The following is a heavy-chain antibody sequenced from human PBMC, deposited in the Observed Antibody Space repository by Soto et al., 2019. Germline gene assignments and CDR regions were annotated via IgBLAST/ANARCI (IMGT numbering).Heavy chain of an antibody. Sequence: QVQLQESGPGLVKPSETLSLTCTVSGGSISSYYWSWIRQPPGKGLEWIGYICYSGSTNYNPSLMSRVTISVDTSKNQFSLKLSSVTAADTAVYYCARPAGDAFDIWGQGTMVTVSS. CDR3: ARPAGDAFDI. J-gene: IGHJ3*02. V-gene: IGHV4-59*08. CDR1: GGSISSYY. CDR2: ICYSGST.